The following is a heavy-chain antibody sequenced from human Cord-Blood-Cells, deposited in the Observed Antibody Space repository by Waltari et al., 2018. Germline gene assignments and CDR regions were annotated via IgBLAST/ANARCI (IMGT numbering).Heavy chain of an antibody. V-gene: IGHV1-69*01. J-gene: IGHJ4*02. CDR2: IIPIFGTA. D-gene: IGHD5-12*01. Sequence: QVQLVQSGAEVKKPGSSVKVSCKASGGTCRSYAISWVRQAAGQGLEWMGGIIPIFGTANYAQKFQGRVTITADESTSTAYMELSSLRSEDTAVYYCARDRGPRRDGYNFDYWGQGTLVTVSS. CDR1: GGTCRSYA. CDR3: ARDRGPRRDGYNFDY.